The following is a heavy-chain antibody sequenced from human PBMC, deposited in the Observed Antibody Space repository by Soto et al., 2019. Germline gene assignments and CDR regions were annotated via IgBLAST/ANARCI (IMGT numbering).Heavy chain of an antibody. D-gene: IGHD3-10*01. CDR2: ISYDGSNK. Sequence: PGGSLRLSCAASGFTFSSYAMHWVRQAPGKGLGWVAVISYDGSNKCYAESVKGRFTISRDNSKNTLYLQMNSLRAEDTAVFYCAREAVLLWFGESIDLPQGMDVWGQGTTVTVSS. V-gene: IGHV3-30-3*01. CDR3: AREAVLLWFGESIDLPQGMDV. J-gene: IGHJ6*02. CDR1: GFTFSSYA.